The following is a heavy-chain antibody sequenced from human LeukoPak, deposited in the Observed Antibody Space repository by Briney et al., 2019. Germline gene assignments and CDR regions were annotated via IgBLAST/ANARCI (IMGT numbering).Heavy chain of an antibody. Sequence: ASVKVSCKASGYTFTCYDINWVRQATGQGLEWMGWMNPNRGSTGYAQKFQGRVTMTRNTPISTAYMELSSLRSQDTAVYYCARGGHNSGWIFDYWGQGTLVTVSS. CDR1: GYTFTCYD. J-gene: IGHJ4*02. V-gene: IGHV1-8*01. CDR3: ARGGHNSGWIFDY. CDR2: MNPNRGST. D-gene: IGHD6-19*01.